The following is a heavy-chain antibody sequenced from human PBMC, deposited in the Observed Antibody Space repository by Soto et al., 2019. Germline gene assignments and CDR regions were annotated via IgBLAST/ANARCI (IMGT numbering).Heavy chain of an antibody. D-gene: IGHD2-21*02. CDR1: GGSISSYY. J-gene: IGHJ4*02. V-gene: IGHV4-59*01. CDR2: IYNSGST. CDR3: ARGAYCGGDCFYYFDY. Sequence: SETLSLTCTVSGGSISSYYWNWIRQPPGKGLEWIGYIYNSGSTNYNPSLKSRVTISVNTSKNQFSLKLSSVTAADTAVYYCARGAYCGGDCFYYFDYWGQGARVNVSS.